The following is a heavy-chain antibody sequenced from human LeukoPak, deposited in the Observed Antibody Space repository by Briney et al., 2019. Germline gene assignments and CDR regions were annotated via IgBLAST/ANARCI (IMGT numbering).Heavy chain of an antibody. D-gene: IGHD6-19*01. Sequence: GGSLRLSCAASGFTFSTYWMSWVRQAPGKGLEWVANIKQDGSETYYVDSVKGRFTISRDNAKNSLYLQMNSLRAEDTAVYYCAKDGYSSGWYLDYYFDYWGQGTLVTVSS. CDR3: AKDGYSSGWYLDYYFDY. V-gene: IGHV3-7*01. CDR1: GFTFSTYW. CDR2: IKQDGSET. J-gene: IGHJ4*02.